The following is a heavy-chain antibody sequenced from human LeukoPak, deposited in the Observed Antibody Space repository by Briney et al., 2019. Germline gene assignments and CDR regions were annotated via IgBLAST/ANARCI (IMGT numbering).Heavy chain of an antibody. D-gene: IGHD6-13*01. CDR3: ARAPGYSSSWYSGGKKTNWFDP. CDR1: GYTFTGYY. V-gene: IGHV1-2*02. CDR2: INPNSGGT. Sequence: ASVKVSCKASGYTFTGYYMHWVRQAPGQGLEWMGWINPNSGGTSYAQKFQGRVTMTRDTSISTAYMELSRLRSDDTAVYYCARAPGYSSSWYSGGKKTNWFDPWGQGTLVTVSS. J-gene: IGHJ5*02.